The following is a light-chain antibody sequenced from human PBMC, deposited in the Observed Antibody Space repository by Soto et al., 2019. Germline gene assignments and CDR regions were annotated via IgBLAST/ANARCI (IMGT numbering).Light chain of an antibody. Sequence: QSVLTQPASVSGSPGQSITISCTGTSSDVGNYNYVSWYQHHPGKAPKLLISGVSNRPSGISNRFSGSKSGNTASLTISGLQAEDEGHYYCSSFTSSNTHVFGTGTKVTV. CDR1: SSDVGNYNY. J-gene: IGLJ1*01. CDR3: SSFTSSNTHV. V-gene: IGLV2-14*01. CDR2: GVS.